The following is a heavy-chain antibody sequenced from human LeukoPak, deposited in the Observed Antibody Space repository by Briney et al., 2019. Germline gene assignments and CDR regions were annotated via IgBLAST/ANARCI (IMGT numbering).Heavy chain of an antibody. J-gene: IGHJ4*02. CDR3: ARDYGGKFDY. CDR2: ISYSGST. Sequence: KPSETLSLTCSVSGGSISSYYWSWIRQPPGKGLEWIGYISYSGSTKYNPSLKSRLTISVDTSKNQFSLNLSSVTAADTAVYYCARDYGGKFDYWGQGTLVTVPS. CDR1: GGSISSYY. V-gene: IGHV4-59*01. D-gene: IGHD4-23*01.